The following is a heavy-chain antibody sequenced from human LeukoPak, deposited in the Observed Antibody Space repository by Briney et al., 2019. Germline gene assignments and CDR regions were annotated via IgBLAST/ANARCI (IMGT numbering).Heavy chain of an antibody. V-gene: IGHV3-21*04. D-gene: IGHD1-26*01. CDR2: ISSSSSYI. J-gene: IGHJ4*02. Sequence: GGSLRLSCAASGFTFSSYTRKWVRQAPGKGLKWVSSISSSSSYIYYADSVKGRFTISRDNAKNSLFLQMNSLRAEDTALYFCAQWSRYFDYWGQGTLVTVSS. CDR3: AQWSRYFDY. CDR1: GFTFSSYT.